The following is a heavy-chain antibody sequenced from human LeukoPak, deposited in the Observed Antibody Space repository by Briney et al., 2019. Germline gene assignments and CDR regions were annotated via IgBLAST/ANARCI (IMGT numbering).Heavy chain of an antibody. V-gene: IGHV3-30-3*01. D-gene: IGHD4-17*01. Sequence: PGGSLRLSCAASGFTFSSYAMHWVRQAPGKGLEWVAVISYDGSNKYYADSVKGRFTISRDNSKNTLYLQMNSLRAEDTAVYYCARDPSYRDWTYFDYWGQGTLVTVSS. CDR1: GFTFSSYA. CDR3: ARDPSYRDWTYFDY. CDR2: ISYDGSNK. J-gene: IGHJ4*02.